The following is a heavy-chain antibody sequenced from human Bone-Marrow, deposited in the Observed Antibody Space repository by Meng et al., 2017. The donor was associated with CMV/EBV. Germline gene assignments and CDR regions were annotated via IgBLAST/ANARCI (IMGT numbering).Heavy chain of an antibody. V-gene: IGHV4-34*01. D-gene: IGHD3-10*01. CDR3: ARGLFRDLGELFYGWFDP. Sequence: QSWAAGLVKPSGSPSSTSGGDGGSFSGDYWTWIRQPPGKGLEWIEDINHSGSTNYKASLKSRLNISVDTSKNQVSLKLNSVTAADTAVYYCARGLFRDLGELFYGWFDPWGQGTLVTVSS. J-gene: IGHJ5*02. CDR2: INHSGST. CDR1: GGSFSGDY.